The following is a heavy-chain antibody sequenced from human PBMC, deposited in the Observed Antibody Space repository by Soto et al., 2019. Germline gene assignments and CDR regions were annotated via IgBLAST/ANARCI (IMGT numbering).Heavy chain of an antibody. V-gene: IGHV3-23*01. CDR2: ISGSGGST. Sequence: GGSLRLSCAASGFTFSSYAMSWVRQAPGKGLEWVSAISGSGGSTYYADSGKGRFTISRDNSKNTLYLQMNSLRAEDTAVYYCAKGGRITIFGVAPSDYWGQGTLVTVSS. CDR1: GFTFSSYA. CDR3: AKGGRITIFGVAPSDY. D-gene: IGHD3-3*01. J-gene: IGHJ4*02.